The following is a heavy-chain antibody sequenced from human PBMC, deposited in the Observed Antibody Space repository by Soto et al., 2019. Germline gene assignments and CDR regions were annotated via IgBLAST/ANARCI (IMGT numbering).Heavy chain of an antibody. CDR1: GVTFCDYA. D-gene: IGHD5-18*01. CDR2: IRSKAYGGTT. J-gene: IGHJ6*02. V-gene: IGHV3-49*04. Sequence: PGGSLRLSCPASGVTFCDYARSLVRQAPGKGLEWVGFIRSKAYGGTTEYAASVKGRFTISRDDSKSIAYLQMNSLKTEDTAVYYCTTGYSYGYNYGMDVWGQGTTVTAP. CDR3: TTGYSYGYNYGMDV.